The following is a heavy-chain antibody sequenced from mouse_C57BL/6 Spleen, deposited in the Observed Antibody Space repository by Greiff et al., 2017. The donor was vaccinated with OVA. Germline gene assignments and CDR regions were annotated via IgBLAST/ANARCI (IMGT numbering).Heavy chain of an antibody. CDR3: KGYGYYYFEY. Sequence: VQGVESGAELVKPGASVTLSCKASGYTFTDYEMHWVKQTPVHGLEWIGSIDPDTGGTAYNQQFKGKATLTADKSSSTAYMELRSLTSEDSAVYYCKGYGYYYFEYWGQGTTLTVSS. D-gene: IGHD2-2*01. CDR1: GYTFTDYE. V-gene: IGHV1-15*01. CDR2: IDPDTGGT. J-gene: IGHJ2*01.